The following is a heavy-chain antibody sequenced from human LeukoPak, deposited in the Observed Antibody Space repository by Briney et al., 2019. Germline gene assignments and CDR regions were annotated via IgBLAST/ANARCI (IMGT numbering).Heavy chain of an antibody. CDR2: ISYDGSNK. D-gene: IGHD2-2*01. V-gene: IGHV3-30*04. CDR3: ARGYCSSISCYVDY. Sequence: GGSLRLSCAASGFIFSNYAIHWVRQAPGKGLEWVAVISYDGSNKYYADSVKGRFTISRDISKNTLYLQMNSLRAEDTAVYYCARGYCSSISCYVDYWGQGTLVTVSS. CDR1: GFIFSNYA. J-gene: IGHJ4*02.